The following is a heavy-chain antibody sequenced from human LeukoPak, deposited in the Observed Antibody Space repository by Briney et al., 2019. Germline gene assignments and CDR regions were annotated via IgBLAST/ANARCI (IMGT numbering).Heavy chain of an antibody. V-gene: IGHV3-23*01. CDR2: FGLAGHT. J-gene: IGHJ3*01. D-gene: IGHD1-1*01. CDR1: GFAFSNHA. Sequence: GGSLRLSCVASGFAFSNHAMTWVRLAPRKGLGWVSSFGLAGHTHYADSVKGRFTISRDNSKNTLYLDMNSLRVEDTALYFCVKDSGSGYNQYYDAFEVWGQGTMVTVSS. CDR3: VKDSGSGYNQYYDAFEV.